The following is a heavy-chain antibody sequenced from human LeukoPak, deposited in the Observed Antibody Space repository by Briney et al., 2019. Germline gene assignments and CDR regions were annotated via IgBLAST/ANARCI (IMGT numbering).Heavy chain of an antibody. V-gene: IGHV4-39*01. CDR2: IYYSGST. CDR1: GGSISSSSYY. D-gene: IGHD4-17*01. Sequence: SETLSLTCTVSGGSISSSSYYWGWIRQPPGKGLEWIGSIYYSGSTYYNPSLKSRVTISVDTSKNQFSLKLSSVTAAGTAVYYCARQLDDYGDYSGDYWGQGTLVTVSS. CDR3: ARQLDDYGDYSGDY. J-gene: IGHJ4*02.